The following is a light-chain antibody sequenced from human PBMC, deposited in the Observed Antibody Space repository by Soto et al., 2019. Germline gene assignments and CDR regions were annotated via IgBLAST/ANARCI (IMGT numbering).Light chain of an antibody. Sequence: EIVLTQSPATLSLSPGERATLSCRASQSVSSYLAWYQQKPGQAPRLLIYDASNRATGIPGRFSGSGSGTDFTHTISRLEPEDFAVYYCQQRGTFGQGTKLEIK. V-gene: IGKV3-11*01. CDR2: DAS. CDR1: QSVSSY. J-gene: IGKJ2*01. CDR3: QQRGT.